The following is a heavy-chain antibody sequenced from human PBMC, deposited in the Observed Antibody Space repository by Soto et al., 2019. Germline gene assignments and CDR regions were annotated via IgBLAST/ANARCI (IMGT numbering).Heavy chain of an antibody. CDR1: GYTFTALY. V-gene: IGHV1-2*02. CDR2: VNPNTGLT. Sequence: ASVKVSCKASGYTFTALYMNWVRRAPGQGLEWMGWVNPNTGLTRYAQKFQDRVTMTRDTSINTAYMELRGLTSDDTAVYYCTTLRLDPWGQGTLVTVSS. J-gene: IGHJ5*02. D-gene: IGHD3-9*01. CDR3: TTLRLDP.